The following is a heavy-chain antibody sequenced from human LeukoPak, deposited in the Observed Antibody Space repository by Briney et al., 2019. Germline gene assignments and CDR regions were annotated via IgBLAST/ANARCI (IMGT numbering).Heavy chain of an antibody. Sequence: AASVKVSCKASGYTFTSYGISWVRRAPGQGLEWMGWISGYNGNTNYAQKFQGRVTMTTDTSTNTAYMELRSLRSDDTALYYCARRLEYGGYFDYWGQGALVTVSS. V-gene: IGHV1-18*01. D-gene: IGHD5-12*01. J-gene: IGHJ4*02. CDR3: ARRLEYGGYFDY. CDR2: ISGYNGNT. CDR1: GYTFTSYG.